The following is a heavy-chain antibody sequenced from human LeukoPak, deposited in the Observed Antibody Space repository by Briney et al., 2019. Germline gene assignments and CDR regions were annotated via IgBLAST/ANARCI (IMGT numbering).Heavy chain of an antibody. J-gene: IGHJ4*02. D-gene: IGHD3-10*01. CDR1: GYTFTSYG. CDR3: ARHGSGRYYPAEGRVDY. V-gene: IGHV1-46*03. CDR2: INPSVGGT. Sequence: ASVKVSCKASGYTFTSYGISWVRQAPGQGLEWMGIINPSVGGTTYARKFQGRVTMTRDTSTSTVYMELSSLRSEDTAVYYCARHGSGRYYPAEGRVDYWGQGTLVTVSS.